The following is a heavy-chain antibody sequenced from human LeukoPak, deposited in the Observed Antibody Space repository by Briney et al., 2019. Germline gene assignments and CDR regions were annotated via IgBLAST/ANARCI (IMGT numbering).Heavy chain of an antibody. CDR3: ARLLSTMIVVAYPDY. V-gene: IGHV4-59*05. Sequence: PSETLSLTCTVSGGSISSYYWSWIRQPPGKALEWIGSIYHTGSTYYNPSLKSRVTISVDTSKKQFSLKLRAVTAADTAVYYCARLLSTMIVVAYPDYWGQGTLVTVSS. J-gene: IGHJ4*02. CDR1: GGSISSYY. D-gene: IGHD3-22*01. CDR2: IYHTGST.